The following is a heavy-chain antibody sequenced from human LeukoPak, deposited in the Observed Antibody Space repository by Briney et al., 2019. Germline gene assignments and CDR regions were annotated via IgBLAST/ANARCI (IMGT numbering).Heavy chain of an antibody. V-gene: IGHV3-30*04. J-gene: IGHJ4*02. D-gene: IGHD2-15*01. CDR3: ARVRLPSRILLPAFDY. CDR1: GFTFSSYS. Sequence: GGSLRLSCAASGFTFSSYSIHWVRQAPGKGLEWVAVMSYDGGDKYYADSVKGRFTISRDDTENTVYLQMNSLGIEDTAVYYFARVRLPSRILLPAFDYWGQGTLVTVSS. CDR2: MSYDGGDK.